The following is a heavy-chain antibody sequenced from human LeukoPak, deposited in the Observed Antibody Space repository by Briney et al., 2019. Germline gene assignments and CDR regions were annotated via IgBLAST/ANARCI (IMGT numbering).Heavy chain of an antibody. CDR1: GFTFSSYA. J-gene: IGHJ5*02. D-gene: IGHD3-16*02. Sequence: GRSLRLSCAASGFTFSSYAMHWVRQAPGKGPEWVAVISYDGSNKYYADSVKGRFTISRDNSKNTLYLQMNSLRAEDTAVYYCAREYDYVWGSYRWFDPWGQGTLVTVSS. CDR3: AREYDYVWGSYRWFDP. V-gene: IGHV3-30-3*01. CDR2: ISYDGSNK.